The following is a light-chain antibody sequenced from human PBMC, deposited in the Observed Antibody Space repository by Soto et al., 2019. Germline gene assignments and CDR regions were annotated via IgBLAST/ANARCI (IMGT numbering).Light chain of an antibody. V-gene: IGLV2-14*03. Sequence: QSALTQPASMSGSPGQSITMSSTGTSSDVGGYNYVSWYRQHPGKAPKLMIYDVNNRPSGVSNRFSGSKSGNTASLTISGLQAEDEADYYCSSHSSSSTLVVFGGGTKLTVL. CDR3: SSHSSSSTLVV. CDR2: DVN. CDR1: SSDVGGYNY. J-gene: IGLJ2*01.